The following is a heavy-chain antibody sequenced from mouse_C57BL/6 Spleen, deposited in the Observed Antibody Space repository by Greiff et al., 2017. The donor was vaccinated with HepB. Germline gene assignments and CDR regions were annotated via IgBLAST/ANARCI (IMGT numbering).Heavy chain of an antibody. CDR1: GYTFTSYW. CDR3: ARRWLLLYFDY. V-gene: IGHV1-50*01. J-gene: IGHJ2*01. CDR2: IDPSDSYT. Sequence: QVQLKQPGAELVKPGASVKLSCKASGYTFTSYWMQWVKQRPGQGLEWIGEIDPSDSYTNYNQKFKGKATLTVDTSSSTAYMQLSSLTSEDSAVYYCARRWLLLYFDYWGQGTTLTVSS. D-gene: IGHD2-3*01.